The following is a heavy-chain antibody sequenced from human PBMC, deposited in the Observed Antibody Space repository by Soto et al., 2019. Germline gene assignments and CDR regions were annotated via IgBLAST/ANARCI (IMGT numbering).Heavy chain of an antibody. J-gene: IGHJ5*02. Sequence: QVQLVQSGTEVKKPGASVKVSCKASGYTFTSYGIHWVRQAPGQRLEWMEWINAANGDTKYSPKFQGRVTITRDTSASTAYMDLSSLRSADTAVYYCVRRHVSATGIDWFDPWGQGTLVTVSS. CDR1: GYTFTSYG. V-gene: IGHV1-3*01. CDR2: INAANGDT. CDR3: VRRHVSATGIDWFDP. D-gene: IGHD6-13*01.